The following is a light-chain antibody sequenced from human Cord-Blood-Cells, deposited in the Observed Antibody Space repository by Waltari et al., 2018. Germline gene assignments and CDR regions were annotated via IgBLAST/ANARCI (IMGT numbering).Light chain of an antibody. CDR1: RRAGCGYNY. CDR2: DVS. V-gene: IGLV2-14*03. J-gene: IGLJ3*02. Sequence: SAPTQPAPVSGSPGPSFTISCTGTRRAGCGYNYVSWYKQHPGKAPKLMIYDVSNRPSGVSNRFSGSKSGNTASLTISGLQAEDEADYYCSSYTSSSTWVFGGGTKLTVL. CDR3: SSYTSSSTWV.